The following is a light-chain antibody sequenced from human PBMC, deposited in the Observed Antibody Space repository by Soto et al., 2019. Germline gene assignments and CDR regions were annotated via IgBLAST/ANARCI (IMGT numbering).Light chain of an antibody. CDR3: QHYVSPPIT. V-gene: IGKV3-20*01. CDR1: QSVTSNN. CDR2: GAS. Sequence: EIVLTPSPGTLSLSPGERATLSCRASQSVTSNNLAWYQQKPGQAPRLLIYGASSRATGIPDRFSGSGSGTDFTRTISRLEPEDFAVYYCQHYVSPPITFGQGTRLEIK. J-gene: IGKJ5*01.